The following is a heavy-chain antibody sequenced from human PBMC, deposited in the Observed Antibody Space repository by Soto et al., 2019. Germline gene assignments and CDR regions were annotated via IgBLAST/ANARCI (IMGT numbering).Heavy chain of an antibody. V-gene: IGHV4-30-2*01. CDR1: GGSISSGGYS. CDR2: IYHSGST. D-gene: IGHD6-19*01. CDR3: ARGGLLPDY. J-gene: IGHJ4*02. Sequence: SETLSLTCAVSGGSISSGGYSWSWIRQPPGKGLEWIGYIYHSGSTYYNPSLKSRVTISVDRSKNQFSLKLSSVTAADTAVYYCARGGLLPDYWGQGTLVTVSS.